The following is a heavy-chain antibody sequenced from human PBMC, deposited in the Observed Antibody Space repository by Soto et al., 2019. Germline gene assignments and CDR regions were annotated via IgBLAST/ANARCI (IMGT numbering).Heavy chain of an antibody. Sequence: ASVKVSCKASGYTFTSYGISWVRQAPGQGLEWMGWISAYNGNTNYAQKLQGRVTMTTDTSTSTAYMELRSLRSDDTAVYYCARETTYSSSSESDYWGQGTLVTSPQ. CDR1: GYTFTSYG. V-gene: IGHV1-18*01. J-gene: IGHJ4*02. CDR3: ARETTYSSSSESDY. CDR2: ISAYNGNT. D-gene: IGHD6-6*01.